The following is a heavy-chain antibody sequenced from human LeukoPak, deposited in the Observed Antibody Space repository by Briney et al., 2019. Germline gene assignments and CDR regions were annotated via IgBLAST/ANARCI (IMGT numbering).Heavy chain of an antibody. CDR3: ARSKAYYDSSGYANDC. V-gene: IGHV4-61*02. D-gene: IGHD3-22*01. CDR1: GGSISSSSYY. Sequence: SETLSLTCTVSGGSISSSSYYWSWIRQPAGKGLEWIGRIYSSGSTNYDPSLKSRVTMSVDTSKNQFSLKLSSVTAADTAVYYCARSKAYYDSSGYANDCWGQGTLVTVSS. CDR2: IYSSGST. J-gene: IGHJ4*02.